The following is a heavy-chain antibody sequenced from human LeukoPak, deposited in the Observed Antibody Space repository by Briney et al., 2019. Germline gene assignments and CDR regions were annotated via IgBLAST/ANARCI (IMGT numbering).Heavy chain of an antibody. J-gene: IGHJ4*02. CDR2: VYYSGTT. Sequence: SETLSLTCTVSGGSIRRSSYYWGWIRQPPGKGLEWIGNVYYSGTTYYNPSLKSRGTISVDTSKNQFSLKLSSVTAADTAIYYCARHGGERTFDYFDYWGQGTLVTVSS. D-gene: IGHD3-16*01. V-gene: IGHV4-39*01. CDR1: GGSIRRSSYY. CDR3: ARHGGERTFDYFDY.